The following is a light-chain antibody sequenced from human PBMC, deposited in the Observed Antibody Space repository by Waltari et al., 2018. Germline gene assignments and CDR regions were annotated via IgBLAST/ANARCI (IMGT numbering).Light chain of an antibody. CDR3: HQFSDAWWT. CDR2: WGS. J-gene: IGKJ1*01. CDR1: QSVLYRSTGRNY. V-gene: IGKV4-1*01. Sequence: DIVLTQSPDSLTLSLGERATTTGNARQSVLYRSTGRNYLAWYQHKAGQPPKLLVYWGSHRAPGVPDRFSGSGFGTQFTLTISSLQPEDVAVYYCHQFSDAWWTFGQGTKVAIK.